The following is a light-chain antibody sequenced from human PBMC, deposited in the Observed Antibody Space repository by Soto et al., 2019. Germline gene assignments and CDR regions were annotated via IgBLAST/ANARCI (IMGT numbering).Light chain of an antibody. CDR1: QGIGYN. CDR2: TAS. CDR3: QKYDSVPWS. J-gene: IGKJ1*01. V-gene: IGKV1-27*01. Sequence: DIQMTQSPTSLSGSVGDRVTITCRASQGIGYNLAWYQQKPGKVPKVLIYTASTLHSGVPSRFSGSGSGTEFTLPINSLQPEDVATYFCQKYDSVPWSVGQGTRVEI.